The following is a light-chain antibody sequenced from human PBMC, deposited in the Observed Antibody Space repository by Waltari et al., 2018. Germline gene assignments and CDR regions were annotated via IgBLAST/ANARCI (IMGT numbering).Light chain of an antibody. J-gene: IGKJ2*01. CDR3: QQYGSSPVYT. CDR2: ATS. V-gene: IGKV3-20*01. Sequence: EIVLTQSPGTLSLSPGERATLSRRASQGVSSGSLSCYQQKPGQAPRLLIYATSTRATGIPDRFSGSGSGTDFTLTISRLEPEDFAVYYCQQYGSSPVYTFGQGTKLEIK. CDR1: QGVSSGS.